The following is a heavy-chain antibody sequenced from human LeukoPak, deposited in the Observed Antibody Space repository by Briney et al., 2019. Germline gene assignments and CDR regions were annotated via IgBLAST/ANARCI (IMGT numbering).Heavy chain of an antibody. V-gene: IGHV1-8*01. D-gene: IGHD3-3*01. Sequence: GASVKVSCKASGYTFTSYDINWVRQATGQGLEWMGWMNPNSGNTGYAQKLQGRVTMTTDTSTSTAYMELRSLRSDDTAVYYCARGSYYDFWSGTKPFAGAFDIWGQGTMVTVSS. CDR1: GYTFTSYD. CDR2: MNPNSGNT. J-gene: IGHJ3*02. CDR3: ARGSYYDFWSGTKPFAGAFDI.